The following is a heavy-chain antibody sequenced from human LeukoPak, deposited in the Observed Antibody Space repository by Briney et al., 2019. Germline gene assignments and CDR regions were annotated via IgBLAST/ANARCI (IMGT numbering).Heavy chain of an antibody. CDR3: ARGGHSSFDY. D-gene: IGHD3-16*01. CDR2: ITSDVSNI. V-gene: IGHV3-74*01. J-gene: IGHJ4*02. CDR1: GFTFSNFW. Sequence: PGGSLRLSCAASGFTFSNFWLHWGRQAPGKGLEWVSRITSDVSNINYADSVQGRFTISRDNAKNTLYLQMNSLRAEDTAVYYCARGGHSSFDYWGQGALVTVSS.